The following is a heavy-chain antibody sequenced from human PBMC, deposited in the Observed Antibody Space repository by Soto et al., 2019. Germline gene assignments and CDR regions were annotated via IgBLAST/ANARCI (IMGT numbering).Heavy chain of an antibody. CDR3: ARDRGSYALDY. CDR1: GYTFTSYG. D-gene: IGHD1-26*01. J-gene: IGHJ4*02. CDR2: ISAYNGNT. Sequence: QVQLVQSGAEVKKPGASVKVSCKASGYTFTSYGITWVRQAPGQGLEWMGWISAYNGNTNYVQKLQGGXTXTXDTATSTAYMELRRRRSDDTAVYYCARDRGSYALDYWGQGTLVTVSS. V-gene: IGHV1-18*01.